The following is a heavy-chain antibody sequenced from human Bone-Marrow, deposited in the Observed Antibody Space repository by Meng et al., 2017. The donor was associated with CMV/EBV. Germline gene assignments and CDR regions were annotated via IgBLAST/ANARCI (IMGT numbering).Heavy chain of an antibody. CDR2: INPSGGST. D-gene: IGHD3-3*01. Sequence: ASVKVSCKASGGTFSSYAVSWVRQAPGQGLEWMGIINPSGGSTSYALKFQGRVTMTRDTSTSTVYMELSSLRSEDTAVYYCARDPSEPSNYDFFPRAFDYWGQGTLVTVSS. J-gene: IGHJ4*02. CDR3: ARDPSEPSNYDFFPRAFDY. V-gene: IGHV1-46*01. CDR1: GGTFSSYA.